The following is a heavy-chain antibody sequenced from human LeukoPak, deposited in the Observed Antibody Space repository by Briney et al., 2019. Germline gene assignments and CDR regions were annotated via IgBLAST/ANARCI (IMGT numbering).Heavy chain of an antibody. V-gene: IGHV3-30*02. CDR1: GFTFSSYG. CDR2: IWYDGSNK. CDR3: AKADPLGSSGWPSYYYYGMDV. J-gene: IGHJ6*02. Sequence: GGSLRLSCAASGFTFSSYGMHWVRQAPGKGLEWVAVIWYDGSNKYYADSVKGRFTISRDNSKNTLYLQMNSLRAEDTAVYYCAKADPLGSSGWPSYYYYGMDVWGQGTTVTVSS. D-gene: IGHD6-19*01.